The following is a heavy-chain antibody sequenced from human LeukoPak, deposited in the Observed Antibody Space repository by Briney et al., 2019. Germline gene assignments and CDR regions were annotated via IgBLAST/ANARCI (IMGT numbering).Heavy chain of an antibody. CDR2: INHSGST. CDR1: GFTFSSYA. Sequence: GSLRLSCAASGFTFSSYAMSWVRQPPGKGLEWIGEINHSGSTNYNPSLKSRVTISVDTSKNQFSLKLSSVTAADTAVYYCARESSGWYHDAFDIWGQGTMVTVSS. CDR3: ARESSGWYHDAFDI. J-gene: IGHJ3*02. D-gene: IGHD6-19*01. V-gene: IGHV4-34*01.